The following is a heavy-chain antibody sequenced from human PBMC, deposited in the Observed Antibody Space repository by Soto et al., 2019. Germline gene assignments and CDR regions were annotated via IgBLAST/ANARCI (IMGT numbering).Heavy chain of an antibody. J-gene: IGHJ2*01. V-gene: IGHV1-69*12. CDR2: IIPIFGTA. Sequence: QVQLVQSGAEVKKPGSSVKVSCKASGGTFSSYAISWVRQAPGQGLEWMGGIIPIFGTANYAQKFQGRVTIXXDXSXXTAYMELSSLRSEDTAVYYCARERIAARPDWYFDLWGRGTLVTVSS. CDR3: ARERIAARPDWYFDL. D-gene: IGHD6-6*01. CDR1: GGTFSSYA.